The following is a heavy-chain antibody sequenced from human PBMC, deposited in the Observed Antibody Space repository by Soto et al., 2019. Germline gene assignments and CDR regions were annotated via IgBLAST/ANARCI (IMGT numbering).Heavy chain of an antibody. CDR3: ARAPDSSGWWGFGY. CDR2: ISTDGSVT. Sequence: EVQLVESGGGLVQPGGSLRLSCAASGLTFSSYWMHWVRQAPGKGLVWVSRISTDGSVTTYADSVKGGFTISRDNAKNTLYLQMNRLRTEDTAVYYWARAPDSSGWWGFGYWGQGTVVTVSS. CDR1: GLTFSSYW. V-gene: IGHV3-74*01. J-gene: IGHJ4*02. D-gene: IGHD6-19*01.